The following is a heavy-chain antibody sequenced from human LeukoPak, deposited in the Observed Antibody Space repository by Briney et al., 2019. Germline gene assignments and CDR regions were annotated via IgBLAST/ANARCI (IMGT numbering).Heavy chain of an antibody. D-gene: IGHD6-13*01. CDR3: ARHPEKIAAAGPTYYYYYYMDV. J-gene: IGHJ6*03. CDR1: GFTFSSYW. CDR2: IKQDGSEK. V-gene: IGHV3-7*01. Sequence: PGGSLRLSCAASGFTFSSYWVSWVRQAPGKGLEWVANIKQDGSEKYYVDSVKGRFTISRDNAKNSLYLQMNSLRAEDTAVYYCARHPEKIAAAGPTYYYYYYMDVWGKGTTVTVSS.